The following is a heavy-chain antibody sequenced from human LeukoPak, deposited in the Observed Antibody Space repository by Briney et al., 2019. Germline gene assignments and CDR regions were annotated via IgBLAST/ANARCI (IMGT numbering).Heavy chain of an antibody. Sequence: QAGGSLRLSCAASGFAFSSYWMHWVRQTPGKGLVWLSRINSDGSSTYYADSVKGRFTISRDNANSTLFLQMTSLTADDTAVYYCARESPSCSRCFQHWGQGALVSVSS. CDR3: ARESPSCSRCFQH. V-gene: IGHV3-74*01. CDR1: GFAFSSYW. D-gene: IGHD2-2*01. CDR2: INSDGSST. J-gene: IGHJ1*01.